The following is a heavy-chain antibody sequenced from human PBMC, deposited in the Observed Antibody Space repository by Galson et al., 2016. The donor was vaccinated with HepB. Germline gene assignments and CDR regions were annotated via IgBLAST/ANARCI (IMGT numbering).Heavy chain of an antibody. J-gene: IGHJ5*02. V-gene: IGHV4-59*01. CDR2: VYYSGST. Sequence: ATLSLTCAVSGGSISSYYWSWIRKPPGKGLEWIGYVYYSGSTKYNPSLQSRVTMSVDTSKNHFSLKLNSVTAADTAVYYCAKGPSYCNSASCCYHWFDPWGQGTLVTVSS. CDR1: GGSISSYY. D-gene: IGHD2-2*01. CDR3: AKGPSYCNSASCCYHWFDP.